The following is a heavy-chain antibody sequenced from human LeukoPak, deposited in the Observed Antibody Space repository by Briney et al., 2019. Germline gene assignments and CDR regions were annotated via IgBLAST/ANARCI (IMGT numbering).Heavy chain of an antibody. CDR3: AGGLGPNSR. CDR1: GGSFSGYY. D-gene: IGHD3/OR15-3a*01. J-gene: IGHJ4*02. V-gene: IGHV4-34*01. CDR2: IDPRGST. Sequence: PSETLSLTCAVYGGSFSGYYWSWIRQPPRPALEWIGQIDPRGSTNYNPSLKSRVTISVDTSKTQLSVKLSSVTAADTAVYYCAGGLGPNSRWDQGTLVTVSS.